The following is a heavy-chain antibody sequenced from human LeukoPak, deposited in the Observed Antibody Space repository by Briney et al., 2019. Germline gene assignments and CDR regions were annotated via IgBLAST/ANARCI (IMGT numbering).Heavy chain of an antibody. V-gene: IGHV1-2*02. Sequence: ASVNVSCKTSGYTFTDYYMHWVRQAPGQGLEWMAWINPNSGDTNYEYKFRGRVTMTRDTSISTAYMELSGLTSDDTAVYYCARGGNSRRDAFDIWGQGTMVTVSS. J-gene: IGHJ3*02. D-gene: IGHD5-18*01. CDR2: INPNSGDT. CDR3: ARGGNSRRDAFDI. CDR1: GYTFTDYY.